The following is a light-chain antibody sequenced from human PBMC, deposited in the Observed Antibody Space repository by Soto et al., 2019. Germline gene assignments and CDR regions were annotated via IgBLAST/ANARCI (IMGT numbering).Light chain of an antibody. CDR2: LAS. Sequence: DIVMTQSPDSLAVSLGERATINCKSSQSVSTNNKNYLTWYQLKPGQLPRLLIFLASTRESGVPDRFTGSGSGTDFPPTISSLPAEDVAVYYCQQYYSPPVTFGGGTKVEIK. CDR3: QQYYSPPVT. J-gene: IGKJ4*01. V-gene: IGKV4-1*01. CDR1: QSVSTNNKNY.